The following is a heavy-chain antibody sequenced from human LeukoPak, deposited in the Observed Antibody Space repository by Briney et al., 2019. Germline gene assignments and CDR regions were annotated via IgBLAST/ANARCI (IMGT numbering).Heavy chain of an antibody. Sequence: SETLSLTCTVSGGSISSSSYYWGWIRQPPGKGLEWIGSIYYSGSTYYNPSLKSRVTISVDTSKNQFSLKLSSVTAADTAVYYCARLPYGDPPKDYWGQGTLVTVSS. V-gene: IGHV4-39*01. CDR3: ARLPYGDPPKDY. D-gene: IGHD4-17*01. CDR2: IYYSGST. J-gene: IGHJ4*02. CDR1: GGSISSSSYY.